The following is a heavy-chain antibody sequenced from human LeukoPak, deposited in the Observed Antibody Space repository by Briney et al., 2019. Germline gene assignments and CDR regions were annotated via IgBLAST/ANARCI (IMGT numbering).Heavy chain of an antibody. CDR3: ARRPPTVVTLSRDALHI. D-gene: IGHD4-23*01. J-gene: IGHJ3*02. V-gene: IGHV5-51*01. CDR2: IYPADSDT. CDR1: GYTFSNHW. Sequence: PGESLKISFKGSGYTFSNHWIGWVRQMPGKGLEWMGIIYPADSDTTYSPSFRGQVTISADKSINTAYLQWSSLKASDTAMYYCARRPPTVVTLSRDALHIWGQGTMVTVSS.